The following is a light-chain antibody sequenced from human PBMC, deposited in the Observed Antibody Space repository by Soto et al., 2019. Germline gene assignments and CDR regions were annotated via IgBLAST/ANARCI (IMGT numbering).Light chain of an antibody. CDR3: SSYTTSNTRQIV. CDR1: SSDVGGYNY. V-gene: IGLV2-14*01. J-gene: IGLJ1*01. Sequence: QSALTQPAFVSGSPGQSITISCTGTSSDVGGYNYVSWYQQHPGKAPKFMIYDVSNRPSGVSNRFSGSKSGNTASLTISGLQAEDEAYYYCSSYTTSNTRQIVFGTGTKLTVL. CDR2: DVS.